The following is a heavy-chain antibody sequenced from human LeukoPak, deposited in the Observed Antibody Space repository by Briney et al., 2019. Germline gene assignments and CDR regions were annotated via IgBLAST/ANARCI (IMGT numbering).Heavy chain of an antibody. D-gene: IGHD2-15*01. V-gene: IGHV3-30-3*01. CDR1: GFTFSSYA. Sequence: GSLSLSCAASGFTFSSYAMHWVRQAPGKGLEWVAVISYDGSNKYYADSVKGRFTISRDNSKNTLYPQMNSLRAEDTAVYYCARDNRRYCSGGSCYKGLDYWGQGTLVTVSS. CDR2: ISYDGSNK. J-gene: IGHJ4*02. CDR3: ARDNRRYCSGGSCYKGLDY.